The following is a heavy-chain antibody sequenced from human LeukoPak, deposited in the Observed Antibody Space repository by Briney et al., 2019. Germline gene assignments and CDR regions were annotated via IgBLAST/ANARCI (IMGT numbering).Heavy chain of an antibody. CDR3: ARGLWFGELSCAFDI. D-gene: IGHD3-10*01. CDR2: IYYSGST. CDR1: VGSISSGDYY. V-gene: IGHV4-30-4*01. J-gene: IGHJ3*02. Sequence: PSQTLSLTCTVSVGSISSGDYYWSWIRQPPGKGLEWIGHIYYSGSTYYNPSLKSRVTISVDTSKNQFSLKLSSVTAADTAVYYCARGLWFGELSCAFDIWGQGTMVTVSS.